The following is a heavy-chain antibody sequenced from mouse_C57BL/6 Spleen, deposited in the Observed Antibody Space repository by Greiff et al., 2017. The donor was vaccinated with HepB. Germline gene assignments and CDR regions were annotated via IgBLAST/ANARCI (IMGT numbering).Heavy chain of an antibody. CDR1: GYTFTSYW. V-gene: IGHV1-50*01. CDR3: ARWRLKGYAMDY. CDR2: IDPSDSYT. D-gene: IGHD1-3*01. Sequence: QVQLQQPGAELVKPGASVKLSCKASGYTFTSYWMQWVKQRPGQGLEWIGEIDPSDSYTNYNQKFTGKATLTVDTSSSTAYMQLSSLTSEDSAVYYCARWRLKGYAMDYWGQGTSVTVSS. J-gene: IGHJ4*01.